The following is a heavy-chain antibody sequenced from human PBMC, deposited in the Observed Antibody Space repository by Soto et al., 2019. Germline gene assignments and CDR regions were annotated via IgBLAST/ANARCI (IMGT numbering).Heavy chain of an antibody. CDR2: ITSSGSTA. CDR1: GFTFRSYE. V-gene: IGHV3-48*03. Sequence: EVQLVESGGGLVQPGGSLRLSCAASGFTFRSYEMNWVRQAPGKGLEWVSYITSSGSTAYYADSVKGRFTISRDNAKNPLYLQMNSLRDEDTAVYYCARVYDSSGYYYVFGYWGQGALVTVSS. CDR3: ARVYDSSGYYYVFGY. J-gene: IGHJ4*02. D-gene: IGHD3-22*01.